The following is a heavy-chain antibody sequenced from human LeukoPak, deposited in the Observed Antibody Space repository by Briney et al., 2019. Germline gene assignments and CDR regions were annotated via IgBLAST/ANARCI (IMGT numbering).Heavy chain of an antibody. V-gene: IGHV3-7*01. Sequence: GGSLRLSCAASGFTFTNYWMNWVRQTPEKGLEWVATIKQDGTEKYYLDSLRGRFTISRDNAKNSVDLQMNNLRVEDTAFYYCATGGRGWLARERGRMGSWGQGTLVTVSS. CDR2: IKQDGTEK. CDR1: GFTFTNYW. CDR3: ATGGRGWLARERGRMGS. J-gene: IGHJ5*02. D-gene: IGHD6-19*01.